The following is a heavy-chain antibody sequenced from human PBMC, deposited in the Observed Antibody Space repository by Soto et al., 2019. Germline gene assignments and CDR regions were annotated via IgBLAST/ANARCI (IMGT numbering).Heavy chain of an antibody. D-gene: IGHD6-19*01. CDR3: ARDSPIAVAGTYYGMDV. Sequence: SETLSPTCTVSGGSVSSGSYYWSWIRQPPGKGLEWIGYIYYSGSTNYNPSLKSRVTISVDTSKNQFSLKLSSVTAADTAVYYCARDSPIAVAGTYYGMDVWGQGTTVTVSS. V-gene: IGHV4-61*01. CDR2: IYYSGST. CDR1: GGSVSSGSYY. J-gene: IGHJ6*02.